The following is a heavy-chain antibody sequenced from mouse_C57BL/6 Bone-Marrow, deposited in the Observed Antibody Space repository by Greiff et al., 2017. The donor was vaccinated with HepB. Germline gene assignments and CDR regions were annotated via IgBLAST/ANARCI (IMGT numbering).Heavy chain of an antibody. V-gene: IGHV1-72*01. Sequence: QVQLKQPGAELVKPGASVKLSCKASGYTFTSYWIHWVKQRPGRGLEWIGRIDPNSGGTQYNEKFKSKATLTVDKPSSTAYMQLSSLTSEDSAVYYCALNYYGSRRDYFDYWGKGTTLTVSS. CDR2: IDPNSGGT. CDR1: GYTFTSYW. CDR3: ALNYYGSRRDYFDY. D-gene: IGHD1-1*01. J-gene: IGHJ2*01.